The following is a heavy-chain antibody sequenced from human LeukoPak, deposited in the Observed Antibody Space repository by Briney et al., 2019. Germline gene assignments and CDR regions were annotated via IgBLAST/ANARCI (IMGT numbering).Heavy chain of an antibody. CDR1: GFTFSSYS. J-gene: IGHJ3*02. Sequence: GGSLRLSCAASGFTFSSYSMNWVRQAPGKGLEWVSSISSSSSYIYYADSVKGRFTISRDNAKNSLYLQMNSLRAEDTAVYYCARTRTVDYGDAFDIWGQGTMVTVSS. CDR3: ARTRTVDYGDAFDI. D-gene: IGHD4-17*01. CDR2: ISSSSSYI. V-gene: IGHV3-21*01.